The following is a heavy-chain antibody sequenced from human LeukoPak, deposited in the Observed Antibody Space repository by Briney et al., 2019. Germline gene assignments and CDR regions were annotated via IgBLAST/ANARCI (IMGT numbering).Heavy chain of an antibody. CDR1: GLTFGTYT. Sequence: GGSLRLSCAASGLTFGTYTLTWVPKPQGKGRKWVSGIYGSGGASFYAASVKGRFTISRDNSQNTVFLQMDSLRDEDTALYYCAKDLRKDGIWDIDYWGQGTLVTVSS. V-gene: IGHV3-23*01. D-gene: IGHD1-14*01. J-gene: IGHJ4*02. CDR2: IYGSGGAS. CDR3: AKDLRKDGIWDIDY.